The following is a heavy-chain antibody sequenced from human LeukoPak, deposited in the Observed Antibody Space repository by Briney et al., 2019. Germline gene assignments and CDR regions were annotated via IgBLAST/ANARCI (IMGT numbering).Heavy chain of an antibody. CDR2: INPNSGGT. J-gene: IGHJ4*02. CDR1: GYTFTGYY. CDR3: ARVMAFCSSTSCYSLDY. V-gene: IGHV1-2*02. Sequence: ASVKVSCEASGYTFTGYYTHWVRQAPGQGLEWMGWINPNSGGTNYAQKFQGRVTMTRDTSISTAYMELSRLRSDDTAVYYCARVMAFCSSTSCYSLDYWGQGTLVTVSS. D-gene: IGHD2-2*01.